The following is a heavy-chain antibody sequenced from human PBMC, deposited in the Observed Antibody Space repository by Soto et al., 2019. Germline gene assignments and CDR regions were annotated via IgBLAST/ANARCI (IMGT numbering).Heavy chain of an antibody. CDR3: AREGFGGLPPSYYYYGMDV. D-gene: IGHD3-10*01. V-gene: IGHV1-18*01. J-gene: IGHJ6*02. Sequence: ASVKVSCKASGYTFTSYGISWVRQAPGQGLEWMGWISAYNGNTNYAQKLQGRVTMTTDTSTSTAYMELRSLRSDDTAVYYCAREGFGGLPPSYYYYGMDVWGQGTTVTVSS. CDR1: GYTFTSYG. CDR2: ISAYNGNT.